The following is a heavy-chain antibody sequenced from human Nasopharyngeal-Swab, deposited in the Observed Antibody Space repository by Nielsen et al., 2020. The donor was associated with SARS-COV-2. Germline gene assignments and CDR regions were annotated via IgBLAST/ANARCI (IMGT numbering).Heavy chain of an antibody. V-gene: IGHV4-38-2*01. Sequence: WIRQPPGKGLEWIGSIYHSGSTYYNPSLKSRVTISVDTSMNQFSLKLSSVTAADTAVYYCASRQNVLRFLEWSSYYYYYYMDVWGKGTTVTVSS. D-gene: IGHD3-3*01. J-gene: IGHJ6*03. CDR3: ASRQNVLRFLEWSSYYYYYYMDV. CDR2: IYHSGST.